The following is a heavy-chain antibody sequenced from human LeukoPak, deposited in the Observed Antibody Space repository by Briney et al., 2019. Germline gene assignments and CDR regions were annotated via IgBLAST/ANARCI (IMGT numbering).Heavy chain of an antibody. D-gene: IGHD6-6*01. CDR2: MNPNSGNT. V-gene: IGHV1-8*01. CDR3: ARGRSSIAARRRLIRFDP. CDR1: GYTFTSYD. Sequence: GASVKVSCKASGYTFTSYDINWVRQATGQGLEWMGWMNPNSGNTGYAQKFQGGVTMTRNTSISTAYMELSSLRSEDTAVYYCARGRSSIAARRRLIRFDPWGQGTLVTVSS. J-gene: IGHJ5*02.